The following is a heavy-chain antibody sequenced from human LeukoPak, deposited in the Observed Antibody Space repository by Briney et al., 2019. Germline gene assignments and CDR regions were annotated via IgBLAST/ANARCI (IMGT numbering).Heavy chain of an antibody. Sequence: GGSLRPSCAASGFTFSDYYMSWIRQAPGKGLEWVSYISSSGSTIYYADSVKGRFTISRDNAKNSLYLQMNSLRAEDTAVYYCARDQAVYYDSSGYWDYWGQGTLVTVSS. CDR3: ARDQAVYYDSSGYWDY. CDR1: GFTFSDYY. CDR2: ISSSGSTI. V-gene: IGHV3-11*01. D-gene: IGHD3-22*01. J-gene: IGHJ4*02.